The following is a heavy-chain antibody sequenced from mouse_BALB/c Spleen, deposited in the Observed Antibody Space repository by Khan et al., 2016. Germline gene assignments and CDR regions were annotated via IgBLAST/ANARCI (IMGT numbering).Heavy chain of an antibody. Sequence: QVQLQQSGAELVRPGASVKLSCKALGYTFTDYEMHWVKQTPVHGLEWIGIIHPGSGGTAYTQKFTGQATLTADKSSSTAYMELSSLTSADSAVSNETRWASTGGGGDDEDDWGQGSTVTVTT. J-gene: IGHJ4*01. CDR1: GYTFTDYE. D-gene: IGHD2-2*01. V-gene: IGHV1-15*01. CDR2: IHPGSGGT. CDR3: TRWASTGGGGDDEDD.